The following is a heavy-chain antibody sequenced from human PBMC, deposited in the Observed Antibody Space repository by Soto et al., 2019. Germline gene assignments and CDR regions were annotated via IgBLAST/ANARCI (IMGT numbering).Heavy chain of an antibody. J-gene: IGHJ5*02. CDR1: GVSVTSYH. Sequence: PSETLSLTCSVSGVSVTSYHWSWIRQFPGKGLEWIAYTSHTGSTNYNPSLKSRVIISLDTSKKQVSLQLTSVTAADTAVYSCERDMNDGFTNYCDPWGLGTLVTVSS. D-gene: IGHD4-4*01. CDR2: TSHTGST. V-gene: IGHV4-59*02. CDR3: ERDMNDGFTNYCDP.